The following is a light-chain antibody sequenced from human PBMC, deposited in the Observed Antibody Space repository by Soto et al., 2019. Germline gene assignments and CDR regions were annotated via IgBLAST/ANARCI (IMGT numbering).Light chain of an antibody. CDR3: VSYTTSAAYV. J-gene: IGLJ1*01. Sequence: QSVLTQPASVSGSPGQSITISCTGTSSDVGNYIFVSWYRQHPGKAPKLMIYDLNNRPSGVSNRFSGSKSGNTAYLTISRLQAEDEADYYCVSYTTSAAYVFGTGTKVTVL. CDR2: DLN. CDR1: SSDVGNYIF. V-gene: IGLV2-14*01.